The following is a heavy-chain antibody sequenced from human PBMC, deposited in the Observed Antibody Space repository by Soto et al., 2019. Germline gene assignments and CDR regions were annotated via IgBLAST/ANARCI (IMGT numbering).Heavy chain of an antibody. CDR1: GCSIGSGCYY. CDR2: IYYSGST. CDR3: ARDTQYSSASGYYYGMDV. V-gene: IGHV4-31*03. J-gene: IGHJ6*02. D-gene: IGHD6-6*01. Sequence: TRSLTCPVSGCSIGSGCYYLRWIRQHPGPCLEWIGYIYYSGSTYYNPSLKSRVTISVDTSKNQFSLKLSSVTAADTAVYYCARDTQYSSASGYYYGMDVWGQGTTVTVSS.